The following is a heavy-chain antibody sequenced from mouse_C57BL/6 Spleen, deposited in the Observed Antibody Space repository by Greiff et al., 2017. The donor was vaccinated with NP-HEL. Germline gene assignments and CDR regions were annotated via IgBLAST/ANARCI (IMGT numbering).Heavy chain of an antibody. D-gene: IGHD1-1*01. Sequence: EVQLQQSGPELVKPGASVKMSCKASGYTFTDYNMHWVKQSHGKSLEWIGYINPNNGGTSYNQKFKGKATLTVNKSSSTAYMELRSLTSEDSAVYYCARWGYYYGSSYEDAMDYWGQGTSVTVSS. V-gene: IGHV1-22*01. CDR1: GYTFTDYN. CDR2: INPNNGGT. CDR3: ARWGYYYGSSYEDAMDY. J-gene: IGHJ4*01.